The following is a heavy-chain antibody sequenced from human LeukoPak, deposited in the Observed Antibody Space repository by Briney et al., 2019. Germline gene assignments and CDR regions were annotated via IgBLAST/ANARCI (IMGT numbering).Heavy chain of an antibody. Sequence: ASVKVSCKASGYSFTTYYMHWVRQAPGQGLEWMGIINPSGGSTSYAQKFQGRVNMTRDTSTSTVYMELSSLRSEDTAVYYCARDRDYYGSGSYSILDYWGQGTLVTVSS. V-gene: IGHV1-46*03. CDR3: ARDRDYYGSGSYSILDY. D-gene: IGHD3-10*01. J-gene: IGHJ4*02. CDR2: INPSGGST. CDR1: GYSFTTYY.